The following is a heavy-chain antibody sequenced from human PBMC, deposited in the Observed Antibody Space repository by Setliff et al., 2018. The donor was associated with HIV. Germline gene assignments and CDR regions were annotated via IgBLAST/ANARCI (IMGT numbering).Heavy chain of an antibody. CDR1: GGSISTYY. J-gene: IGHJ3*01. Sequence: SETLSLTCTVSGGSISTYYWSWIRQPPGTGLELIGSIYFTGSSDNNPSLKSRVTLSVDTSKHQFSLRLSSVTAADTAVYYCARVQMAYAAFDVWGQGTMVTVSS. CDR3: ARVQMAYAAFDV. CDR2: IYFTGSS. D-gene: IGHD4-17*01. V-gene: IGHV4-59*01.